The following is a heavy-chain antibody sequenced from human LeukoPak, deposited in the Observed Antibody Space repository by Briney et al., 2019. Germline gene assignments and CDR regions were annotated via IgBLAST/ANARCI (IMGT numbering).Heavy chain of an antibody. CDR1: GYSFTNYW. D-gene: IGHD6-13*01. J-gene: IGHJ3*02. CDR3: ARRLSSWYWTFDI. V-gene: IGHV5-51*01. Sequence: GESLKISCKDSGYSFTNYWIGWVRQMPGKGLEWMGIIYPGDSDTRYSPSFEGQVTISADKSISTAYLQWSSLKASDTAIYYCARRLSSWYWTFDIWGQGTMVTVSS. CDR2: IYPGDSDT.